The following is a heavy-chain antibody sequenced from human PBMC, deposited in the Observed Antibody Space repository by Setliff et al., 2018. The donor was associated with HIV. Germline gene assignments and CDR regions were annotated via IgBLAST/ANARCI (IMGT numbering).Heavy chain of an antibody. CDR2: IFYRGST. Sequence: PSETLSLTCTVSGGPISRYYWSWIRQPPGKGLEWIAYIFYRGSTNYNPSLKSRVTISVDSSKNQVSLTVTSVTAADTAVYYCARHDHSDNLPYPMDVWGKGTTVTVSS. J-gene: IGHJ6*03. CDR1: GGPISRYY. V-gene: IGHV4-59*08. D-gene: IGHD3-22*01. CDR3: ARHDHSDNLPYPMDV.